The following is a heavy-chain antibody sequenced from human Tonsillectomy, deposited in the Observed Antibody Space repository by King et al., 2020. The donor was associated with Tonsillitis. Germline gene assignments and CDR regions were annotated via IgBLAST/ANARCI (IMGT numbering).Heavy chain of an antibody. J-gene: IGHJ5*02. CDR1: GGTFSSYA. CDR2: IIPIFGTT. CDR3: ATDTTNSGPGLNLFDP. Sequence: QLVQSGAEVKKPGSSVKVSCKASGGTFSSYAFNWVRQAPGQGLEWMGGIIPIFGTTTYAQKFQGRVTITADESTSTAYMELSSLRSEDTAVYYCATDTTNSGPGLNLFDPWGQGTLVTVSS. D-gene: IGHD1-1*01. V-gene: IGHV1-69*12.